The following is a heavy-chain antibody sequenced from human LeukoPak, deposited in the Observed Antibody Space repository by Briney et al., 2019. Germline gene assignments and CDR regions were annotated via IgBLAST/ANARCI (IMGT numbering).Heavy chain of an antibody. D-gene: IGHD1-7*01. CDR1: GFTFSSYA. Sequence: GGSLRLSCAASGFTFSSYAMSWVRQAPGKGLEWVSAISGSGGSTYYADPVKDRFTISRDNSKNTLYLQMNSLRADDTAIYYCAKGGNYAPLDYWGQGTLVTVSS. CDR2: ISGSGGST. J-gene: IGHJ4*02. CDR3: AKGGNYAPLDY. V-gene: IGHV3-23*01.